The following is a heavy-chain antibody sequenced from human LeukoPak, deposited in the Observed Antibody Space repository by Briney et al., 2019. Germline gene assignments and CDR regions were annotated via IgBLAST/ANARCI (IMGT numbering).Heavy chain of an antibody. V-gene: IGHV1-2*02. CDR1: GYSFTGHY. D-gene: IGHD4-17*01. CDR2: LNPNSGGT. J-gene: IGHJ5*02. CDR3: ARATRGFWFDP. Sequence: ASVKVSCKASGYSFTGHYIHWVRQAPGQGLEWMGWLNPNSGGTKFAQKFQGRVTMTRDTSISTAYMELSRLRSDDTAVYYCARATRGFWFDPWGQGTLVTVSS.